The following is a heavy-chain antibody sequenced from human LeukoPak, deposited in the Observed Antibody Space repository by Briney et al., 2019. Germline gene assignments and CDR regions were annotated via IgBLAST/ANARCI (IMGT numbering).Heavy chain of an antibody. CDR1: GFTFDDYA. CDR2: ISWNSGSI. V-gene: IGHV3-9*03. D-gene: IGHD6-19*01. CDR3: AKGGRLAMVCYFDY. J-gene: IGHJ4*02. Sequence: PGGSLRLSCAASGFTFDDYAMHWVRQAPGKGLEWGSGISWNSGSIGYADSVKGRFTISRDNAKNSLYLQMNSLRAEDMALYYCAKGGRLAMVCYFDYSGPGTLVAVSS.